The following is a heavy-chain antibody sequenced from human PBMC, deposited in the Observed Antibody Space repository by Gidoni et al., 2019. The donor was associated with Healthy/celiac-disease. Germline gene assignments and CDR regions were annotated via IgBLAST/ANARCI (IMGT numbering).Heavy chain of an antibody. CDR1: GGSISSGGYS. D-gene: IGHD4-17*01. J-gene: IGHJ3*02. CDR3: ARASSGRSTVTHGAFDI. V-gene: IGHV4-30-2*01. Sequence: QLQLQESGSGLVKPSQTLSLTCAVSGGSISSGGYSWSWIRQPPGKGLEWIGYIYHSGSTYYNPSLKSRVTISVDRSKNQFSLKLSSVTAADTAVYYCARASSGRSTVTHGAFDIWGQGTMVTVSS. CDR2: IYHSGST.